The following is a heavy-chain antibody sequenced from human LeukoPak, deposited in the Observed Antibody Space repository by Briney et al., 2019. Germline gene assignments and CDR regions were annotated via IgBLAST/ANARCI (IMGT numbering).Heavy chain of an antibody. Sequence: PGGSLRLSCAASGFTFSSYGMHWVRQAPGKGLEWVAVISYDGSNKYYADSVKGRFTISRDNSKNTLYLQMNSLRAEDTAVYYCAKDPWTGYCSGGSCYSIDYWGQGTLVTVSS. CDR2: ISYDGSNK. CDR3: AKDPWTGYCSGGSCYSIDY. D-gene: IGHD2-15*01. CDR1: GFTFSSYG. V-gene: IGHV3-30*18. J-gene: IGHJ4*02.